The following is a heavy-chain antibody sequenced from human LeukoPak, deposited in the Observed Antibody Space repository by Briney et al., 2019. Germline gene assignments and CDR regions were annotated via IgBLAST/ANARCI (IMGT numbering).Heavy chain of an antibody. V-gene: IGHV4-4*02. Sequence: SETLSLTCAVSGGSISSSNWWSWVRQPPGKGLEWIGEIYHSGSTNYNPSLKSRVTISVDKSKNQFSLKLSSVTAADTAVYYCARGLTMVRGVHLRWGRGTLVTVSS. CDR1: GGSISSSNW. CDR3: ARGLTMVRGVHLR. D-gene: IGHD3-10*01. J-gene: IGHJ4*02. CDR2: IYHSGST.